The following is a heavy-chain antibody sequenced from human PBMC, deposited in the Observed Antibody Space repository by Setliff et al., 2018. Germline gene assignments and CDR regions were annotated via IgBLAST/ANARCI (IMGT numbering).Heavy chain of an antibody. CDR2: ISGGGGNT. J-gene: IGHJ4*02. CDR1: GFPYSNCW. V-gene: IGHV3-23*01. CDR3: AKDLASGDYVYYFDY. D-gene: IGHD4-17*01. Sequence: GGSLRLSCTASGFPYSNCWVSWVRQAPGKGLEWVSAISGGGGNTFYADSVQGRFTISRDNSKNTLYLQMNNLRAEDTAVYYCAKDLASGDYVYYFDYWGQGALVTVSS.